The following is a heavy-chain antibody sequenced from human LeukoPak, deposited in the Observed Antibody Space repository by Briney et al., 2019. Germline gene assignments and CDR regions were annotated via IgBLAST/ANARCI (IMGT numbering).Heavy chain of an antibody. CDR1: GGSVSSSIYY. J-gene: IGHJ4*02. CDR3: ASRNDILTGYVFDF. D-gene: IGHD3-9*01. CDR2: IYYSGST. Sequence: SETLSLTCTFSGGSVSSSIYYWGWIRQPPGKGLEWIGSIYYSGSTSYNPSLKSRVTISVDTSKNQFSLKLTSVTAADTAVYYCASRNDILTGYVFDFWAQGTLVTVSS. V-gene: IGHV4-39*01.